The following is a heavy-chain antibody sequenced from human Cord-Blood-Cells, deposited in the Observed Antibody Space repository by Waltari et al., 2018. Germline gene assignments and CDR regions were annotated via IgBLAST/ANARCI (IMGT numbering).Heavy chain of an antibody. D-gene: IGHD1-20*01. J-gene: IGHJ4*02. CDR2: INHSGST. CDR1: GGPLSGYS. V-gene: IGHV4-34*01. CDR3: ARGGSITGTTRHFDY. Sequence: QVQLQQWGAGRLKPSETLSLTCAVPGGPLSGYSWSWILQPPGKGLEWIGEINHSGSTNYNPSLKSRVTISVDTSKNQFSLKLSSVTAADTAVYYCARGGSITGTTRHFDYWGQGTLVTVSS.